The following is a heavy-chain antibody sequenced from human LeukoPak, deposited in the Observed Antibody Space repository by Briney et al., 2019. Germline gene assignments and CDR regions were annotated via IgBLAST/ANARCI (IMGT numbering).Heavy chain of an antibody. CDR2: ISYDGSNK. D-gene: IGHD5-18*01. Sequence: HPGGSLRLSCAASGFTFSSYAMHWVRQAPGRGLEWVAVISYDGSNKYYADSVKGRFTISRDSSKNTLYLQMNSLRAEDTAVYYCARARTWIQLWESDYWGQGTLVTVSS. CDR3: ARARTWIQLWESDY. CDR1: GFTFSSYA. J-gene: IGHJ4*02. V-gene: IGHV3-30-3*01.